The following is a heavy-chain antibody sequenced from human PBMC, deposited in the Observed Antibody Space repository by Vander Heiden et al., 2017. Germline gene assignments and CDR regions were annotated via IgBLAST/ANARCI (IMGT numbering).Heavy chain of an antibody. Sequence: QVQLVHSGAEVRKPGASVKVSCKVSGYILTELSMHWVRQAPGKGLEWMGGFDPDDGETIYAQNLQGRVTTTEDTSTNTAYMELSSLRSEDTAVYYFATLPYFYDSSTYGSFDFWGQGTLVTVSS. J-gene: IGHJ4*02. CDR2: FDPDDGET. D-gene: IGHD3-22*01. CDR3: ATLPYFYDSSTYGSFDF. V-gene: IGHV1-24*01. CDR1: GYILTELS.